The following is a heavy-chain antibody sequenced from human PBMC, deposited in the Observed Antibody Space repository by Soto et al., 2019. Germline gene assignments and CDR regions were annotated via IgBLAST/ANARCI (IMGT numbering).Heavy chain of an antibody. Sequence: VQVVESGGGLIQPGGSLRLSCEVSGFSDTANYMSWVRQAPGKGLEWVSVIFSGGGTDYVDSVKGRFTISRDISKNTLYIQMNSLRAEDTALYYCHGYGYWGQGTLVTVSS. V-gene: IGHV3-53*01. CDR1: GFSDTANY. D-gene: IGHD5-12*01. CDR3: HGYGY. CDR2: IFSGGGT. J-gene: IGHJ4*02.